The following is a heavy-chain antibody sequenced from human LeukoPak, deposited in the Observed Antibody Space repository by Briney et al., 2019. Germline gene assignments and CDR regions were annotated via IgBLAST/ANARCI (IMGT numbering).Heavy chain of an antibody. V-gene: IGHV1-2*02. D-gene: IGHD1-26*01. J-gene: IGHJ5*01. Sequence: ASVKVSCKASGYTFTGYYLDWVRQAPGRGLEWMGCVNPNSGDTNYAQKFQGSVTMTRDTSISTVYMELSRLRSDDTAVYYCARASGSYWWFDSWGQGTLVTVSS. CDR3: ARASGSYWWFDS. CDR2: VNPNSGDT. CDR1: GYTFTGYY.